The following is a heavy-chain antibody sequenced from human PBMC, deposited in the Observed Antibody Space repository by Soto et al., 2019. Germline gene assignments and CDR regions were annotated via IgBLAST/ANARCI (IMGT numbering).Heavy chain of an antibody. CDR2: MYNTGST. V-gene: IGHV4-59*02. Sequence: PSETMSLTCTVSGGSVCGYYWSWIRQPPGKGLEWIGYMYNTGSTVYNPSFKSRVTISVDTSKNQFSLKLNSVTAADTAVYYCARDLWGYCGTDCYPLDVWGQGTTVTVSS. J-gene: IGHJ6*02. D-gene: IGHD2-21*02. CDR3: ARDLWGYCGTDCYPLDV. CDR1: GGSVCGYY.